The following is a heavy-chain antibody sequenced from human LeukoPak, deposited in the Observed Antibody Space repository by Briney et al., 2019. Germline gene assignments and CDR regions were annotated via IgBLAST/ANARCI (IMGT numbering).Heavy chain of an antibody. D-gene: IGHD6-13*01. CDR1: GYTFTSYA. CDR3: ARAVRSSWYVN. Sequence: GASVKVSCKASGYTFTSYAMHWVRQAPGQRLEWMGWINAGNGNTKYSQKFQGRVTITRDTSASTAYMELGSLRSEDTAVYYCARAVRSSWYVNWGQGTLVTVSS. CDR2: INAGNGNT. V-gene: IGHV1-3*01. J-gene: IGHJ4*02.